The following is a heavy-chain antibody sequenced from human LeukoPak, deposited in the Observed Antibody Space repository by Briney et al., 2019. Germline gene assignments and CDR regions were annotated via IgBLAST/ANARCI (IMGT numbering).Heavy chain of an antibody. D-gene: IGHD5-24*01. CDR1: GGSISSSSYY. J-gene: IGHJ4*02. Sequence: SETLSPTCTVSGGSISSSSYYWGWIRQPPGKGLEWIGSIYYSGSTYYNPSLKSRVTISVDTSKNQFSLKLSSVTAADTAVYYCARRPRWLQSSFDYWGQGTLVTVSS. V-gene: IGHV4-39*01. CDR2: IYYSGST. CDR3: ARRPRWLQSSFDY.